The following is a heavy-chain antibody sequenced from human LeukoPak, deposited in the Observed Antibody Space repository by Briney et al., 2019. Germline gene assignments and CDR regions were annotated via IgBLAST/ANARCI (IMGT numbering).Heavy chain of an antibody. CDR2: ISSSSSYI. D-gene: IGHD3-10*01. CDR3: AREGPMLRGIIGGKIDY. Sequence: GGSLRLSCAASGFTFSSYSMNWVRQAPGKGLEWASSISSSSSYIYYADSVKGRFTISRDNAKNSLYLQMNSLRAEDTAVYYCAREGPMLRGIIGGKIDYWGQGTLVTVSS. V-gene: IGHV3-21*04. J-gene: IGHJ4*02. CDR1: GFTFSSYS.